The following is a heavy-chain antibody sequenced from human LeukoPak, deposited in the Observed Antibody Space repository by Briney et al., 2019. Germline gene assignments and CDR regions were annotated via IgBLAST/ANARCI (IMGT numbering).Heavy chain of an antibody. Sequence: SETLSLTCTVSGGSISSYYWSWIRQPPGKGLEWIGYIYYSGSTNYNPSLKSRVTISVDTSKNHFSLKLSSVTAADTAVYYCARIGQLAAGIYFDYWGQGTLVTVSS. CDR2: IYYSGST. D-gene: IGHD6-13*01. J-gene: IGHJ4*02. CDR3: ARIGQLAAGIYFDY. V-gene: IGHV4-59*01. CDR1: GGSISSYY.